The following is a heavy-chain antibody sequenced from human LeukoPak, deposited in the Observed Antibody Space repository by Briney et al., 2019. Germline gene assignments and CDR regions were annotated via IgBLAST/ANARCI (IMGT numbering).Heavy chain of an antibody. CDR2: INAGNGNT. D-gene: IGHD3-3*01. V-gene: IGHV1-3*01. J-gene: IGHJ5*02. Sequence: ASVKVSCKASGYTFTSYAMHWVRQAPGQRLEWMGWINAGNGNTNYSQKFQGRVTITRDTSASTAYMELSSLRSEDTAVYYCARVGTIFGVTSRYWFDPWGQGTLVTVSS. CDR1: GYTFTSYA. CDR3: ARVGTIFGVTSRYWFDP.